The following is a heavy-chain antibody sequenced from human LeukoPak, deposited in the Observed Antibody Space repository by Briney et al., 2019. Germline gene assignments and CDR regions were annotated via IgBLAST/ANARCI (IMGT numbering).Heavy chain of an antibody. CDR2: INHSGYT. CDR1: GVSFNDYY. CDR3: TRMTTGHDY. V-gene: IGHV4-34*01. Sequence: KPSETLSLTCAVSGVSFNDYYWSWVRQTPGKGLEWIGEINHSGYTNDSPSLKRRVTLSIDTSRKQFSLNLRSVTVEDSGIYYCTRMTTGHDYWGQGTLVTVSS. D-gene: IGHD4-17*01. J-gene: IGHJ4*02.